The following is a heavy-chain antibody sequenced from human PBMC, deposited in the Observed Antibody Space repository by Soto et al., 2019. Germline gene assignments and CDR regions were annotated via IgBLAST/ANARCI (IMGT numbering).Heavy chain of an antibody. CDR1: GFTFSSYS. CDR3: ATSLDV. Sequence: EVQLVESGGGLVQPGGSLRLSCAASGFTFSSYSMNWVRQAPGKGLEWVSYISSSSSTIYYADSVKGRFTISIYNAKNSMYLQRNSLRAEHTAVYYCATSLDVWGQGTTVTVSS. CDR2: ISSSSSTI. J-gene: IGHJ6*02. V-gene: IGHV3-48*01.